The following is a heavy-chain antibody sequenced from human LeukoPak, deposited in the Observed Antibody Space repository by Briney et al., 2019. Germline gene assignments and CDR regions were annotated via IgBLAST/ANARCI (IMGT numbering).Heavy chain of an antibody. D-gene: IGHD3-16*01. J-gene: IGHJ3*02. CDR2: FDPEDGET. Sequence: PGASVKVSCKVSGYTLSKLSIHWARQAPGKGLEWMGGFDPEDGETIYAQKFQGRVTMTDDISTDIAYMDLSSLRSEDTAVYYCTTGLRNAFDIWGQGTMVTVSS. V-gene: IGHV1-24*01. CDR3: TTGLRNAFDI. CDR1: GYTLSKLS.